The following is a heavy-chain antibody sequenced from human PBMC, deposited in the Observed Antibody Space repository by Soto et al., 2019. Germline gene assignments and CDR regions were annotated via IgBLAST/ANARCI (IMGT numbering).Heavy chain of an antibody. J-gene: IGHJ6*02. CDR2: INHSGST. V-gene: IGHV4-34*01. CDR3: ARVSGIYYYGMDV. Sequence: QVQLQQWGAGLLKPSETLSLTCAVYGGSFSGYYWSWIRQPPGKGLEWIGEINHSGSTNYNPSLTSRVTTSVDTSKRQFSLKLSSVTAADPAVYYCARVSGIYYYGMDVWGQGTTVTVSS. CDR1: GGSFSGYY. D-gene: IGHD3-10*01.